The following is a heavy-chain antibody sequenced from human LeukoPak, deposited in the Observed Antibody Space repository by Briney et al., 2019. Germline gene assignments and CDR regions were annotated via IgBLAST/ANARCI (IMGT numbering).Heavy chain of an antibody. Sequence: SETLSLTCTVSGGSISSYYWSWIRQPPGKGLEWIGYIYTNGSTNYNPSLKSRVTISVDTSKNQFSLKLSSVTAADTAVYYCARATVVPAMDVWGKGTTVTVSS. D-gene: IGHD2-2*01. V-gene: IGHV4-4*09. J-gene: IGHJ6*03. CDR2: IYTNGST. CDR3: ARATVVPAMDV. CDR1: GGSISSYY.